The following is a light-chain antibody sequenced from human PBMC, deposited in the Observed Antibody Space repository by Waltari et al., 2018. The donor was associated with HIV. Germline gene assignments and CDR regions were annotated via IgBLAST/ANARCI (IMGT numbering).Light chain of an antibody. Sequence: QSVLTQPPSVSGAPGQRVTIPCTGSSPNIGAGYDVHWYQQLPGTAPTLLIYGNNNRPSGVPDRFSGSKSGTSASLAITGLQAEDEADYYCQSYDNSLSGSRVFGGGTKLTVL. J-gene: IGLJ3*02. V-gene: IGLV1-40*01. CDR2: GNN. CDR3: QSYDNSLSGSRV. CDR1: SPNIGAGYD.